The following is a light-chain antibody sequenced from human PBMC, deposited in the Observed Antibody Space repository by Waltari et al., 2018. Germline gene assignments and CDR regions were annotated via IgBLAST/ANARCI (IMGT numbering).Light chain of an antibody. CDR3: CLSAGSHTSYV. J-gene: IGLJ1*01. CDR1: SCDIGY. Sequence: QSALTQPRSVSGSPGQSVTISCNAPSCDIGYVSWYQQHPGKAPQLIIYDVLKRPSGVPVRFSGSKSGGTASLTISGLQAEDEADYYCCLSAGSHTSYVFGTGTNVAVL. CDR2: DVL. V-gene: IGLV2-11*01.